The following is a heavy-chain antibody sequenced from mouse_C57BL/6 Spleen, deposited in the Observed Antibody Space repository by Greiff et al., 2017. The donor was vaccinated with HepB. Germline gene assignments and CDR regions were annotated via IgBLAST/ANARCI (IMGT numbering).Heavy chain of an antibody. J-gene: IGHJ2*01. CDR1: GYSFTGYY. CDR3: ARWGLDY. Sequence: DVQLQESGPELVKPGASVKISCKASGYSFTGYYMNWVKQSPEKSLEWIGEINPSTGGTTYNQKFKAKATLTVDKSSSTAYMQLKSLTSEDSAVYYCARWGLDYWGQGTTLTVSS. CDR2: INPSTGGT. V-gene: IGHV1-42*01. D-gene: IGHD2-4*01.